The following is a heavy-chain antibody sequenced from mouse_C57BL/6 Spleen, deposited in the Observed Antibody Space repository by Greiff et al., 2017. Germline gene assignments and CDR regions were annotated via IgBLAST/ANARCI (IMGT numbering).Heavy chain of an antibody. V-gene: IGHV1-81*01. Sequence: QVQLQQSGAELARPGASVKLSCKASGYTFTSYGISWVKQRTGQGLEWIGEIYPRSGNTYYNEKFKGKATLTADKSSSTAYMELRSLTSEDSAVYFCARKGRAAAIYDDYGEGLFDYWGQGTTLTVSS. J-gene: IGHJ2*01. CDR1: GYTFTSYG. CDR2: IYPRSGNT. CDR3: ARKGRAAAIYDDYGEGLFDY. D-gene: IGHD2-4*01.